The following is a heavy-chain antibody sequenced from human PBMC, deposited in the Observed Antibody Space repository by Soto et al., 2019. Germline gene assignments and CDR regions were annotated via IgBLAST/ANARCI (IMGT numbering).Heavy chain of an antibody. J-gene: IGHJ4*02. D-gene: IGHD2-21*02. V-gene: IGHV5-51*01. CDR3: ATRAAYCGGDCYSVH. CDR2: IYPGDSDT. Sequence: PGESLKISCKGSGYSFTSYWIGWVRQMPGKGLEWMGIIYPGDSDTRYSPSFQGQVTISADKSISTAYLQWSSLKASDTAMYYCATRAAYCGGDCYSVHWGQGTLVTVSS. CDR1: GYSFTSYW.